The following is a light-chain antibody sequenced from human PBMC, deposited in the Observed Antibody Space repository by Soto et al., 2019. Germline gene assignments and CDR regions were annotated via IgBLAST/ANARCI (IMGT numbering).Light chain of an antibody. CDR1: QSVSSN. CDR3: QQYNNWPSMYT. J-gene: IGKJ2*01. V-gene: IGKV3-15*01. CDR2: GAS. Sequence: EIVMTQSPATLSVSPGVRATLSCRASQSVSSNLAWYQQKPGQAPRLLIYGASIRATGVPTRFSGSGSGTDFTLTISGLQSEDFAVYYCQQYNNWPSMYTFGQGTKLAIK.